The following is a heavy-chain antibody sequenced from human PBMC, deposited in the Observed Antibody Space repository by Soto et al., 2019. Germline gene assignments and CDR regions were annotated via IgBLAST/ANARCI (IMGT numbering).Heavy chain of an antibody. J-gene: IGHJ4*02. Sequence: PSETLSLTCTVSGGSISSYYWSWIRQPPGKGLEWIGYIYYSGSTNYNPSLKSRVTISVDTSKNQFSLKLSSVTAADTAVYYCARDYSGCDPGRLDYWGQGTLVTVSS. CDR3: ARDYSGCDPGRLDY. CDR1: GGSISSYY. D-gene: IGHD5-12*01. V-gene: IGHV4-59*01. CDR2: IYYSGST.